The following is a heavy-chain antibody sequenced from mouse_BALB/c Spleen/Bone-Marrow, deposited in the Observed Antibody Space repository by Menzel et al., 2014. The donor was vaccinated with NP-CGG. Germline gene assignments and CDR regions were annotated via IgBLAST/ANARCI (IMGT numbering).Heavy chain of an antibody. V-gene: IGHV7-3*02. Sequence: EVRLMESGGGLVQPGGSLRLSCATSGFTFTDYYMSWVRQPPGKALEWLGFIRNKANGYTTEYSASVKGRFTISRDNSQSILCLQMNILRTEDSATYYCARDRNYDIHWYFDVWGAGPTVTVSS. CDR1: GFTFTDYY. D-gene: IGHD1-1*01. CDR2: IRNKANGYTT. J-gene: IGHJ1*01. CDR3: ARDRNYDIHWYFDV.